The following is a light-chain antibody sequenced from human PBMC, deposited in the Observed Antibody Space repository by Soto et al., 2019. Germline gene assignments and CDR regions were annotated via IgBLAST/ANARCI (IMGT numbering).Light chain of an antibody. CDR3: MQGLQIPYT. V-gene: IGKV2-28*01. CDR2: LGS. Sequence: DIVMTQSPLSLPVTPGEPASISCRSSQSLLHSSGYDHLDWYLQKPGHSPQFLISLGSNRASGVPDRFSGSGSGTDFTLKISREEAEDVGVYFCMQGLQIPYTFGQGTKLEMK. J-gene: IGKJ2*01. CDR1: QSLLHSSGYDH.